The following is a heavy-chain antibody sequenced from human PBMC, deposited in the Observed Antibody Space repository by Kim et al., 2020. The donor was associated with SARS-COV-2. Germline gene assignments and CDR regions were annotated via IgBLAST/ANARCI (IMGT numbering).Heavy chain of an antibody. J-gene: IGHJ4*02. D-gene: IGHD3-9*01. Sequence: GGSLRLSCAASGFTFSSYWMTWVRQAPGKGLEWVANIKRDASEKYYVDSVKGRFTISRDNAKNSLHLQMNSLRVEDTAVYYCARVTILPGHYFDYWGQGTLVTVSS. CDR2: IKRDASEK. CDR3: ARVTILPGHYFDY. CDR1: GFTFSSYW. V-gene: IGHV3-7*03.